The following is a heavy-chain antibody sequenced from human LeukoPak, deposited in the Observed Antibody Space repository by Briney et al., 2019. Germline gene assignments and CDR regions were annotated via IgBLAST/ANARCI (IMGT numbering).Heavy chain of an antibody. CDR3: SKDYRYCSGTSCYHPWYFDY. D-gene: IGHD2-2*01. J-gene: IGHJ4*02. CDR1: GFTFRNYG. CDR2: IRHDGSEK. V-gene: IGHV3-30*02. Sequence: GGSLRLSCAASGFTFRNYGMHWVRQAPGKGLEWVTIIRHDGSEKLYADSVKGRFTISRDNSKNTLYLQMNSLRVEDTAVYYCSKDYRYCSGTSCYHPWYFDYWGQGTLVTVSS.